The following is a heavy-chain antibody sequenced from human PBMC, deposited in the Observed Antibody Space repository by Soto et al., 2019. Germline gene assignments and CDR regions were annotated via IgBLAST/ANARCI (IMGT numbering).Heavy chain of an antibody. CDR2: ISYNSVVI. CDR3: TKRVRGFEI. Sequence: EVQLVESGGGLVQPGSSLRLSCEASGFSFDRSGMHWVREIPGKGLEWVSGISYNSVVINYVDSVKGRFTIFRDNAKNSLYLQMNSLRPEDTALYYCTKRVRGFEICGQGTMVTVSS. V-gene: IGHV3-9*01. J-gene: IGHJ3*02. CDR1: GFSFDRSG.